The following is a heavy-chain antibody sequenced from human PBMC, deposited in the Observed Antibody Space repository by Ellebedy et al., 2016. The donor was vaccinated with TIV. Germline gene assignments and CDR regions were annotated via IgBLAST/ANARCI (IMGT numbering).Heavy chain of an antibody. CDR3: ARGRIDFWSGHPKVFDY. Sequence: SETLSLXXAVYGGSFSDYYWNWIRQPPGKGLEWIGEINHSGSTNYNPSLKSRVTISVDTSKNQFSLKLNSVTAADTAVYYCARGRIDFWSGHPKVFDYWGQGTLVTVSS. D-gene: IGHD3-3*01. CDR1: GGSFSDYY. V-gene: IGHV4-34*01. CDR2: INHSGST. J-gene: IGHJ4*02.